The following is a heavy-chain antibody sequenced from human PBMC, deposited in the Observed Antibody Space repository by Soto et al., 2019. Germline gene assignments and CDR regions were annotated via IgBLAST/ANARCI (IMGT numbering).Heavy chain of an antibody. CDR1: GYPVTAYY. CDR3: AMGGGVGVAGSAAFDM. V-gene: IGHV1-2*02. CDR2: INPATGAA. D-gene: IGHD3-3*01. Sequence: QLHLVQSGAVVKKPGASVTVSCSASGYPVTAYYMHWVRQAPGRGLEWMGGINPATGAAKYTPTFQGRVPRSGDTSTGTLSLKLAAPTSWPTPVFNLAMGGGVGVAGSAAFDMWGQGTLVSFSS. J-gene: IGHJ3*02.